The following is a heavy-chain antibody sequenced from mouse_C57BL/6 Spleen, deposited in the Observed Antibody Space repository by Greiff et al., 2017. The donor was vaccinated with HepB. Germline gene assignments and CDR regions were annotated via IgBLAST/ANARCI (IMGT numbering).Heavy chain of an antibody. CDR3: VGTGTSYFDY. CDR2: ISYDGSN. Sequence: EVKLQESGPGLVKPSQSLSLTCSVTGYSITSGYYWNWIRQFPGNKLEWMGYISYDGSNNYNPSLKNRISITRDTSKNQFFLKLNSVTTEDTATYDCVGTGTSYFDYWGQSTTLTVSS. CDR1: GYSITSGYY. V-gene: IGHV3-6*01. J-gene: IGHJ2*01. D-gene: IGHD4-1*01.